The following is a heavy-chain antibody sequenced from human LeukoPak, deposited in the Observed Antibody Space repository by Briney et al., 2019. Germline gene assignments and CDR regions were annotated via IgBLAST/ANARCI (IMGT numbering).Heavy chain of an antibody. Sequence: GGSLRLSCTASGFTFGDYAMSWVRQAPGKGLEWVGFIRSKAYGGTTEYAASVKGGFTISRDDSKSIAYLQMNSLKTEDTAVYYCTKGEDFYDFWSGYYMPKRPFDYWGQGTLVTVSS. D-gene: IGHD3-3*01. J-gene: IGHJ4*02. V-gene: IGHV3-49*04. CDR2: IRSKAYGGTT. CDR1: GFTFGDYA. CDR3: TKGEDFYDFWSGYYMPKRPFDY.